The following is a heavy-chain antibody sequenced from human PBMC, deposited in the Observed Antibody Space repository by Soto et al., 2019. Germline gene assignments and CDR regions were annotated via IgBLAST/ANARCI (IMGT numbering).Heavy chain of an antibody. CDR3: AREEIAAGGTCDY. D-gene: IGHD6-13*01. Sequence: GASVNVSCKAYGYTFTDYFIHWVRQAPGQGLEWMGWISAYNGNTNYAQKLQGRVTMTTDTSTSTAYMELRSLRSDDTAVYYCAREEIAAGGTCDYWGQGTLVTVSS. V-gene: IGHV1-18*04. CDR1: GYTFTDYF. J-gene: IGHJ4*02. CDR2: ISAYNGNT.